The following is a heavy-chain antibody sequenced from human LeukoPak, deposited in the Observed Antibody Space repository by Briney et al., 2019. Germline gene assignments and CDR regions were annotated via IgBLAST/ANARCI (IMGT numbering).Heavy chain of an antibody. J-gene: IGHJ4*02. CDR1: GFTVSSNY. V-gene: IGHV3-66*01. CDR2: IYSGGST. D-gene: IGHD3-22*01. CDR3: AGAPARYYDSSGYFRGAPRPYYFDY. Sequence: PGGSLRLSCAASGFTVSSNYMSWVRQAPGKGLEWVSVIYSGGSTYYADSVKGRFTISRDNSKNTLYLQMNSLRAEDTAVYYCAGAPARYYDSSGYFRGAPRPYYFDYWGQGTLVTVSS.